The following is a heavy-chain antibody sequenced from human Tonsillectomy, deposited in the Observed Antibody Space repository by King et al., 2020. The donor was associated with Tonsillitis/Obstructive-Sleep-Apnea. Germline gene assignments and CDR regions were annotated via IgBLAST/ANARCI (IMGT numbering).Heavy chain of an antibody. CDR3: SGPSAIPGTDSYFYMDV. CDR2: IIPILGIT. CDR1: GGTFSSSA. D-gene: IGHD2-21*01. Sequence: VQLVESGAEVKKPGSSVKVSCKASGGTFSSSAISWVRQAPGQGLEWMGRIIPILGITNYAQKFQGRVTITADKSTSTAYMELSGLRSEDTAVYYCSGPSAIPGTDSYFYMDVGGKGTTVTVSS. V-gene: IGHV1-69*09. J-gene: IGHJ6*03.